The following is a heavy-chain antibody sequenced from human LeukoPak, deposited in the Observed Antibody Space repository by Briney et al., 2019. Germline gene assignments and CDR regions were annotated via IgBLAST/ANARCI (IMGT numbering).Heavy chain of an antibody. Sequence: SETLSLTCTVSGGSIRTSDYYWGWIRQPPGKGLEWIGSFYFSGSTHYNPSLKSRVTTSVDTSKNQFSLKLTSVTAADTAVYYCARHHGGHQRWLQGFDLWGQGTLVTVSS. CDR3: ARHHGGHQRWLQGFDL. D-gene: IGHD5-24*01. V-gene: IGHV4-39*01. J-gene: IGHJ4*02. CDR1: GGSIRTSDYY. CDR2: FYFSGST.